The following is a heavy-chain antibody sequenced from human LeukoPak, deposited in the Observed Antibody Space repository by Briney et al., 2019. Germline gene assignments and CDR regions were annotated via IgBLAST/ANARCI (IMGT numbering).Heavy chain of an antibody. J-gene: IGHJ4*02. CDR2: INPNSGGT. CDR3: ARERSSGWYASGLDC. V-gene: IGHV1-2*02. D-gene: IGHD6-19*01. CDR1: GYTFTGYY. Sequence: ASVKVSCKASGYTFTGYYMHWVRQAPGQGLEWMGWINPNSGGTNYAQKFQGRVTMTRDTSISTAYMELSRLRSDDTAVYYCARERSSGWYASGLDCWGQGTLVTVSS.